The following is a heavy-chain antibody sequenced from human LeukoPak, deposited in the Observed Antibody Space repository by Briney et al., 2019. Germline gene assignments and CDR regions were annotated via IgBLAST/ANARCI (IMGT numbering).Heavy chain of an antibody. Sequence: SETLSLTCTVSGGSISSYYWSWIRQPPGKGLEWIGYIYYSGSTNYNPSLKSRVTISVDTSKNQFSLKLSSVTAADTAVYYCARHLIWTRQKTYYYDSSGPPGYWGQGTLVTVSS. J-gene: IGHJ4*02. CDR3: ARHLIWTRQKTYYYDSSGPPGY. CDR1: GGSISSYY. V-gene: IGHV4-59*08. CDR2: IYYSGST. D-gene: IGHD3-22*01.